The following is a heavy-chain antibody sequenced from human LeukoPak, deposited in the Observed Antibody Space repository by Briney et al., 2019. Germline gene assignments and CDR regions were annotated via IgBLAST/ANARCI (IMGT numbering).Heavy chain of an antibody. Sequence: GGSLRISCAASGFTFANYATGWVRQAPGKGLEWVSGISGYGDSKYYAASVNGRFTISRDNSKNTLYLQMNSLGAEDTAVYYCAKARTDMFSLSWFDYWGQGTLVTVSS. D-gene: IGHD3-10*02. V-gene: IGHV3-23*01. CDR1: GFTFANYA. J-gene: IGHJ4*02. CDR2: ISGYGDSK. CDR3: AKARTDMFSLSWFDY.